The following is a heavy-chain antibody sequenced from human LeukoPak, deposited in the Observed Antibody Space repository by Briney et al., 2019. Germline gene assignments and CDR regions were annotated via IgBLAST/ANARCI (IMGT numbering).Heavy chain of an antibody. D-gene: IGHD4-17*01. CDR2: ISGSGGST. J-gene: IGHJ6*02. CDR1: GFTFSSYA. V-gene: IGHV3-23*01. CDR3: STGDYVSYYGMDV. Sequence: GGSLRLSCAASGFTFSSYAMSWVRQAPGKGLEWVSAISGSGGSTYYADSVKGRFTISRDNSKNTLYLQMNSLRAEDTAVYYCSTGDYVSYYGMDVWGQGTTVTVSS.